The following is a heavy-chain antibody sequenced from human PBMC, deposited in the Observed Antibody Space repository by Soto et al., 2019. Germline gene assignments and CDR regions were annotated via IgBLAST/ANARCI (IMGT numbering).Heavy chain of an antibody. Sequence: LRLSCAASGFTFSSYGMHWVRQAPGKGLEWVAVISYDGSNKYYADSVKGRFTISRDNSKNTLYLQMNSLRAEDTAVYYCARDSWDTIFDNFRFYSYYYGMDVWGQGTTVTVSS. CDR2: ISYDGSNK. D-gene: IGHD3-3*01. V-gene: IGHV3-30*03. J-gene: IGHJ6*02. CDR3: ARDSWDTIFDNFRFYSYYYGMDV. CDR1: GFTFSSYG.